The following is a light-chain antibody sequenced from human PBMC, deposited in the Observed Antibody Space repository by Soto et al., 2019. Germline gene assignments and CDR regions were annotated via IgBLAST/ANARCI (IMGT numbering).Light chain of an antibody. CDR3: CSYAGSYV. J-gene: IGLJ1*01. Sequence: QSALTQPPSASGSPGQSVTISCTGTSSDVGGYNFVSWYQQHPGKAPKVLIYDVSKRPSGVPDRFSGSKSGNTASLTISGLQAEDEADYYCCSYAGSYVFGTGTKLTVL. CDR1: SSDVGGYNF. V-gene: IGLV2-11*01. CDR2: DVS.